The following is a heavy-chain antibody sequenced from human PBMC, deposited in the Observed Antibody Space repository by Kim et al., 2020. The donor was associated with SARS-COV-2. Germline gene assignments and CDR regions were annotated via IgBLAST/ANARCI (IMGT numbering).Heavy chain of an antibody. D-gene: IGHD3-10*01. J-gene: IGHJ6*02. Sequence: ASVKVSCKASGYTFTSYGISWVRQAPGQGLEWMGWISAYNGNTNYAQKLQGRVTMTTDTSTSTAYMELRSLRSDDTAVYYCARGKDYYGSGSYFGLAGMDVWGQGTTVTFSS. CDR1: GYTFTSYG. V-gene: IGHV1-18*01. CDR3: ARGKDYYGSGSYFGLAGMDV. CDR2: ISAYNGNT.